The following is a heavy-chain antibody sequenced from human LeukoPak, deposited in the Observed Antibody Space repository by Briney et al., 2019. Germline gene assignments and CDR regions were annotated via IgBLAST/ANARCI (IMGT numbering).Heavy chain of an antibody. CDR1: GGSISSYY. Sequence: SETLSLTCTGSGGSISSYYWSWIRQPPGKGLEWIGYIYYSGSTNYNPSLKSRVTISVDTSKNQFSLKLSSVTAADTAVYYCARDTLAAAGNFGVVYYYGMDVWGQGTTVTVSS. J-gene: IGHJ6*02. CDR3: ARDTLAAAGNFGVVYYYGMDV. D-gene: IGHD6-13*01. V-gene: IGHV4-59*01. CDR2: IYYSGST.